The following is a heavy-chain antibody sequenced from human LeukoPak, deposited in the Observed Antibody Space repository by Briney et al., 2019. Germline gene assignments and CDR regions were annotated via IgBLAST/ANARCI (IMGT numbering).Heavy chain of an antibody. D-gene: IGHD6-13*01. V-gene: IGHV4-39*07. J-gene: IGHJ4*02. CDR1: GGSISSSTYY. CDR3: ARDFAAPPLFYFDY. CDR2: IYYSGST. Sequence: SETLSLTCTVSGGSISSSTYYWGWIRQPPGKGLEWIGDIYYSGSTYYNPSLKSRVTISVDTSKNQFSLKLSSVTAADTAVYYCARDFAAPPLFYFDYWGQGTLVTVSS.